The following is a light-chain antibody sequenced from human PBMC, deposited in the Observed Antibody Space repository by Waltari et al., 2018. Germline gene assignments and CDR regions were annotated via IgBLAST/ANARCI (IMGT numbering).Light chain of an antibody. CDR1: SRDSGGSNF. CDR2: DVN. Sequence: QSALTQPPSASGSPGQSVTISCTGTSRDSGGSNFVSSYQQRPGKAPRFLIYDVNKRPSGVSDRFSGSKSGNTASLTVSGLQPDDEATYYCSAFAGSNNFGVFGGGTKLTVL. J-gene: IGLJ3*02. CDR3: SAFAGSNNFGV. V-gene: IGLV2-8*01.